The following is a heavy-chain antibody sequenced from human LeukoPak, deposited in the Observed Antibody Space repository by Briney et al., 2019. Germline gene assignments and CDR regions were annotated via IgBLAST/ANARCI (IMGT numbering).Heavy chain of an antibody. V-gene: IGHV4-30-4*08. Sequence: SQTLSLTCTVSGGSISSGDYYWSWIRQPPGEGLEWIGYIYYSGSTYYNPSLKSRVTISVDTSKNQFSLKLSSVTAADTAVYYCASFRLEIFPTRSTKDYWGQGTLVTVSS. J-gene: IGHJ4*02. CDR1: GGSISSGDYY. D-gene: IGHD1-1*01. CDR3: ASFRLEIFPTRSTKDY. CDR2: IYYSGST.